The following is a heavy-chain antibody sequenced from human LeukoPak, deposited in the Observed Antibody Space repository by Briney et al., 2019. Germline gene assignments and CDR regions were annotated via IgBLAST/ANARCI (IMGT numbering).Heavy chain of an antibody. CDR2: IWYDGSNK. D-gene: IGHD6-19*01. CDR1: GFTFSSYG. CDR3: ARELQYSSGWSDLDY. J-gene: IGHJ4*02. Sequence: GGSLRLSCAASGFTFSSYGMHWVRQAPGKGLEWVAVIWYDGSNKYYADSVKGRFTISRDNSKNTLYLQMNSLRAEDTAVYYCARELQYSSGWSDLDYWGQGTLVTVSS. V-gene: IGHV3-33*01.